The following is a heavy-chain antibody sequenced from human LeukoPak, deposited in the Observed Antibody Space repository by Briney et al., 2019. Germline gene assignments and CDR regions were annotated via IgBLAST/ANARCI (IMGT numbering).Heavy chain of an antibody. CDR1: GSTFRNYG. D-gene: IGHD6-19*01. J-gene: IGHJ4*02. CDR3: ATHRSGHYLDH. Sequence: GGSLRLSCAASGSTFRNYGMVWVRQAPGKGLEWVALISYDGSNQYYADSVKGRFTISRDNSKNTLYLQINSLRAEDTAVYYCATHRSGHYLDHWGQGTPVTVSS. V-gene: IGHV3-30*03. CDR2: ISYDGSNQ.